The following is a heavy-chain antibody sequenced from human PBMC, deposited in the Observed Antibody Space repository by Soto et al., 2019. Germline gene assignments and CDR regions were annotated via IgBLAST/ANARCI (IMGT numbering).Heavy chain of an antibody. Sequence: GGSLRLSCAASGFTFGSYAMHWVRQAPGKGLEWVAVISYDGSNKYYADSVKGRFTISRDNSKNTLYLQMNSLRAEDTAVYYCARDLPSADYYGSGSYEYYYYGMDVWGQGTTVTVSS. D-gene: IGHD3-10*01. CDR1: GFTFGSYA. V-gene: IGHV3-30-3*01. J-gene: IGHJ6*02. CDR3: ARDLPSADYYGSGSYEYYYYGMDV. CDR2: ISYDGSNK.